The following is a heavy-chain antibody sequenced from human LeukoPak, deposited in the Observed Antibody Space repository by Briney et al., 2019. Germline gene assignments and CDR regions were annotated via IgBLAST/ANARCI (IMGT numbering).Heavy chain of an antibody. V-gene: IGHV3-23*01. CDR1: GFGFSTHA. D-gene: IGHD3-22*01. CDR3: AKARGTVVPPFDY. Sequence: QSGGSLRLSGEGFGFGFSTHAMNWVRQAPGKGLEWVSGISGSGGSTYYADSVKGRFTISRDNSKNTLYLQMNSLRAEDTAVYYCAKARGTVVPPFDYWGQGTLVTVSS. CDR2: ISGSGGST. J-gene: IGHJ4*02.